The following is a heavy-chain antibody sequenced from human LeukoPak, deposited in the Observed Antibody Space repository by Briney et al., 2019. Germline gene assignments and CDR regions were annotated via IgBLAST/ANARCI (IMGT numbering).Heavy chain of an antibody. V-gene: IGHV4-31*03. J-gene: IGHJ4*02. CDR2: IYYSGST. CDR1: GGSISSGGYY. D-gene: IGHD1-1*01. Sequence: PSETLSLTCTVSGGSISSGGYYWSWIRQHPGEGLEWIGYIYYSGSTYYNPSLKSRVTISVDTSKNQFSLKLSSVTAAGTAVYYCARDENGFFDYWGQGTLVTVTS. CDR3: ARDENGFFDY.